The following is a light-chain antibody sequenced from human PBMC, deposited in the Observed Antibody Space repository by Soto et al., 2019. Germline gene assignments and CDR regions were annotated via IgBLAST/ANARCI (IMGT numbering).Light chain of an antibody. CDR3: QQYHYWLAYT. CDR2: GAS. CDR1: QNVTTK. Sequence: ETVMTQSPATLAVSPGERVTLSCRASQNVTTKLAWYQQKPGQGPRLLIYGASIRATGIPARFSGSGSGTEFTLTISSLQPEAFAVYFCQQYHYWLAYTFGQGTKLEIK. V-gene: IGKV3-15*01. J-gene: IGKJ2*01.